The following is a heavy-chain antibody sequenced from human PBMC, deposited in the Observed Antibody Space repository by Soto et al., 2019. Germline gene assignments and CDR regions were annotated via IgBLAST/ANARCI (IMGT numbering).Heavy chain of an antibody. CDR1: GFTFTRYS. V-gene: IGHV3-21*06. Sequence: EVQLVESGGGLVKPGGSLRLSCAASGFTFTRYSMNWVRQAPGKGLEWVASISSTTNYTYYGDSMKGRFTISRDNAKNSLYLEMKSLRAEDTAVYYCARESEDLTSNFDYWGQGTLVTGSS. J-gene: IGHJ4*02. CDR3: ARESEDLTSNFDY. CDR2: ISSTTNYT.